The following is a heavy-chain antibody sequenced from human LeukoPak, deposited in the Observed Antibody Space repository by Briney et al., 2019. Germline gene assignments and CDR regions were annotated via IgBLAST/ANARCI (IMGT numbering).Heavy chain of an antibody. J-gene: IGHJ1*01. D-gene: IGHD4-17*01. CDR3: ASDPPGYGDYDEVGYFQH. CDR2: INSDGSST. Sequence: PGGSLRLSCAASGFTFSSYRMHWVRQAPGKRLVWVSRINSDGSSTSYADSVKGRFTISRDNAKNSLYLQMNSLRAEDTAVYYCASDPPGYGDYDEVGYFQHWGQGTLVTVSS. CDR1: GFTFSSYR. V-gene: IGHV3-74*01.